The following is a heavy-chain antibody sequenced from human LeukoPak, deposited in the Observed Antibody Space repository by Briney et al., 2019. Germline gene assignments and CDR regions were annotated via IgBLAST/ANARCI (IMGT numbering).Heavy chain of an antibody. CDR2: IYYSGST. CDR3: AARNRPYCSSTRCYLAPNGAFDI. V-gene: IGHV4-31*03. Sequence: PSETLSLTCTVSGGSISSGGYYWSWIRQHPGKGLEWIGYIYYSGSTYYNPSLKSRVTISVDTSKNQFSLKLSSVTAADTAVYYCAARNRPYCSSTRCYLAPNGAFDIWGQGTMVTVSS. J-gene: IGHJ3*02. D-gene: IGHD2-2*01. CDR1: GGSISSGGYY.